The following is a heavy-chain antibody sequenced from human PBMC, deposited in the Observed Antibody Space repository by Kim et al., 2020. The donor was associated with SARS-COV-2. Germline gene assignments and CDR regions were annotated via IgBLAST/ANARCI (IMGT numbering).Heavy chain of an antibody. CDR3: TKDIWGFSDYDYTPSDY. CDR1: GFTFDNYA. Sequence: GGSLRLSCAASGFTFDNYAMHWVRQAPGKGLEWVSLITGDGSSTYYADSVKGRFTISRDNSKNSLYLQMNSLRTEDTALYYCTKDIWGFSDYDYTPSDYWGQETLVTVSS. V-gene: IGHV3-43*02. J-gene: IGHJ4*02. D-gene: IGHD5-12*01. CDR2: ITGDGSST.